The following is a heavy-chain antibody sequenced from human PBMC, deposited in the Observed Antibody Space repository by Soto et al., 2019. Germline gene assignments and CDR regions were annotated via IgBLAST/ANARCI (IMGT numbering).Heavy chain of an antibody. J-gene: IGHJ4*02. D-gene: IGHD6-13*01. V-gene: IGHV4-59*01. CDR2: IYYSGST. CDR3: ARSRYSRSWYYFDY. Sequence: PSETLSLTCTVSGGSISSYYRSWIRQPPGKGLEWIGYIYYSGSTNYNPSLKSRVTISVDTSKNQFSLKLSSVTAADTAVYYCARSRYSRSWYYFDYWGQGTLVTVSS. CDR1: GGSISSYY.